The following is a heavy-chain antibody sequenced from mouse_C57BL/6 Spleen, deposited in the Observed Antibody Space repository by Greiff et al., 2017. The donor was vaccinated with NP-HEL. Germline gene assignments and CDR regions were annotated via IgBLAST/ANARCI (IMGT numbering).Heavy chain of an antibody. CDR1: GYTFTSYW. Sequence: QVQLQQPGAELVKPGASVKLSCKASGYTFTSYWMQWVKQRPGQGLEWIGEIDPSDSYTNYNQKFKGKATLTVDTSSSTAYMQLSSLTSEDSAVYYCARRDYGSSRFAYWGQGTLVTVSA. V-gene: IGHV1-50*01. CDR2: IDPSDSYT. J-gene: IGHJ3*01. D-gene: IGHD1-1*01. CDR3: ARRDYGSSRFAY.